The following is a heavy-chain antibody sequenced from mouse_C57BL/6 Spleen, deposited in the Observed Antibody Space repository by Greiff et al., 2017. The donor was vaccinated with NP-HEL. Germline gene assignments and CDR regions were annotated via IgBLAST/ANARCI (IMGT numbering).Heavy chain of an antibody. J-gene: IGHJ2*01. CDR2: ISDGGSYT. V-gene: IGHV5-4*01. CDR1: GFTFSSYA. Sequence: EVQRVESGGGLVKPGGSLKLSCAASGFTFSSYAMSWVRQTPEKRLEWVATISDGGSYTYYPDNVTGRFTISRDNAKNNLYRQMSHLKSEDTAMYYCARDPLPYYFDYWGQGTTLTVSS. CDR3: ARDPLPYYFDY.